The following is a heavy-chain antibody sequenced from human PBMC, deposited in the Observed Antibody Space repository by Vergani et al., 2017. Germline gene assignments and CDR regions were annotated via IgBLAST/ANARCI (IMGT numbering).Heavy chain of an antibody. V-gene: IGHV1-69*13. CDR3: ARDALNMVRGVSRGRNWFDP. Sequence: QVQLVQSGAEVKKPGSSVKVSCKASGGTFSSYAISWVRQAPGQGLEWMGRIIPNFGTANYAQKFQGRVTITANASTSTAYMELSSLRSEDTAVYYCARDALNMVRGVSRGRNWFDPWGQGTLVTVSS. CDR2: IIPNFGTA. CDR1: GGTFSSYA. D-gene: IGHD3-10*01. J-gene: IGHJ5*02.